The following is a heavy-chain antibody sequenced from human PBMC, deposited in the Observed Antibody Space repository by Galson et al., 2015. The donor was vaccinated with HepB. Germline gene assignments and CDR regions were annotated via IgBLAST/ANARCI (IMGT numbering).Heavy chain of an antibody. CDR3: ARLVCRGSTSCYWDYYGMDV. J-gene: IGHJ6*02. V-gene: IGHV5-51*01. CDR1: GYSFTSYW. Sequence: QSGAEVKKPGESLKISCKGSGYSFTSYWIGWVRQMPGKGLEWMGIIYPGDSDTRYSPSFQGQVTISADKSISTAYLQWSSLKASDTAMYYCARLVCRGSTSCYWDYYGMDVWGQGTTVTVSS. CDR2: IYPGDSDT. D-gene: IGHD2-2*01.